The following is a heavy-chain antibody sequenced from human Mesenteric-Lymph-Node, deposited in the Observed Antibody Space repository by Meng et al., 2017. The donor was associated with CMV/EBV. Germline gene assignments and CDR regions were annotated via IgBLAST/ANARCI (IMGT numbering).Heavy chain of an antibody. CDR1: GGSFSGYY. CDR3: ARGQGKPDY. CDR2: INHSGST. V-gene: IGHV4-34*01. Sequence: QVQLQQWGAGRLKLSETLSLTCAVYGGSFSGYYWSWIRQPPGKGLEWIGEINHSGSTNYNPSLKSRVTISVDTSKNQFSLKLSSVTAADTAVYYCARGQGKPDYWGQGTLVTVSS. J-gene: IGHJ4*02.